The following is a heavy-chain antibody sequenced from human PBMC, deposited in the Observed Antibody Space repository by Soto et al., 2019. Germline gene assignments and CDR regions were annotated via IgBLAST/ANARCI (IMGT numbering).Heavy chain of an antibody. V-gene: IGHV1-69*13. J-gene: IGHJ6*02. CDR3: AGGLLLALPPHTNYTTGMDV. D-gene: IGHD4-4*01. CDR2: IIPIFGTA. Sequence: SVKVSCKASGGTFSSYAISWVRQAPGQGLEWMGGIIPIFGTANYAQKFQGRVTITADESTSTAYMELSSLRSEDTAVYYCAGGLLLALPPHTNYTTGMDVGGQGPRAPSP. CDR1: GGTFSSYA.